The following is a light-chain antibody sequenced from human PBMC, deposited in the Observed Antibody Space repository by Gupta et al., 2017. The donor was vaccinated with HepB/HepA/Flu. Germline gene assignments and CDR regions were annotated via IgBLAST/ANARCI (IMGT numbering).Light chain of an antibody. Sequence: DIQMTQSPSSLSASVGDRVTITCQASQDISNYLSWYQQRPGKAPKLLIYDASNLETGVPSRFSGSGSGADFTVTIYSLQPEDTATYYCQQYNNLPYTFGQGTKLEIK. CDR3: QQYNNLPYT. V-gene: IGKV1-33*01. J-gene: IGKJ2*01. CDR2: DAS. CDR1: QDISNY.